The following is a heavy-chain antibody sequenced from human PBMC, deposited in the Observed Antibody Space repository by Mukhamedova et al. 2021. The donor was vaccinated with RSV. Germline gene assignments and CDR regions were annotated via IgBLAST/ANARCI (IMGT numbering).Heavy chain of an antibody. D-gene: IGHD1-26*01. CDR2: IHHSGST. CDR3: ARYPTSYWGG. J-gene: IGHJ4*02. V-gene: IGHV4-55*02. Sequence: GLEWIGEIHHSGSTYYNPSLKSRITMSVDTSKNQFYLKLSSVTAADTAVYYCARYPTSYWGGWGQGTLVTVSS.